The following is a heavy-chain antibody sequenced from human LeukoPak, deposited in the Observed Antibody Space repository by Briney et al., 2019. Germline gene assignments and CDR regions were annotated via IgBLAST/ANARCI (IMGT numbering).Heavy chain of an antibody. V-gene: IGHV1-69*13. CDR1: GYSFTSYA. D-gene: IGHD6-13*01. CDR2: IIPIFGTA. CDR3: ARDPYSSSWRTSNWFDP. J-gene: IGHJ5*02. Sequence: LVKVSCKASGYSFTSYAMNWVRQAPGQGLEWMEGIIPIFGTANYAQKFQGRVTITADESTSTAYMELSSLRSEDTAVYYCARDPYSSSWRTSNWFDPWGQGTLVTVSS.